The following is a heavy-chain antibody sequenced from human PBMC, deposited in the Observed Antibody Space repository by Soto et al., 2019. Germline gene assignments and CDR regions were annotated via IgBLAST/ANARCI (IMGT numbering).Heavy chain of an antibody. Sequence: SETLSLTCTVSGGSISSYYWHWIRQPPGKGLEWIGYIYYSGSTNYNPSLKSRVTISVNTSKNQFSLKLSSVTAADTAVYYCARSVFPWGQGTLVTVSS. CDR3: ARSVFP. CDR1: GGSISSYY. V-gene: IGHV4-59*12. J-gene: IGHJ5*02. CDR2: IYYSGST.